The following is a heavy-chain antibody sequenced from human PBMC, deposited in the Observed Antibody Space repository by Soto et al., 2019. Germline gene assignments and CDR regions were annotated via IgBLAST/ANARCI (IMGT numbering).Heavy chain of an antibody. J-gene: IGHJ5*02. Sequence: SETLSLTCSVSGGSISTRSYYWTWIRQHPGKGLEWLGYIYDSERTYYNPSLKSRLTISGDTSKNQFSLNLSSVTAADTAVYYCARDRMGYCSGGSCYSRHWFDPWGQGTLVTVSS. CDR2: IYDSERT. V-gene: IGHV4-31*03. CDR3: ARDRMGYCSGGSCYSRHWFDP. CDR1: GGSISTRSYY. D-gene: IGHD2-15*01.